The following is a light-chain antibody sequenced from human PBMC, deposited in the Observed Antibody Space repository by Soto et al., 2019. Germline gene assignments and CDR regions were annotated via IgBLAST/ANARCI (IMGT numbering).Light chain of an antibody. CDR1: SSNIGAGYD. V-gene: IGLV1-40*01. CDR2: GNS. J-gene: IGLJ2*01. Sequence: QSVLTQPPSVSGAPGQRVTISCTGSSSNIGAGYDVHWYQQLPGTAPKLLIYGNSNRPSGVPDRFSGSKSGTSASLAITGLQAEDEADYYCTSYTSSNTPPVIFGGGTKLTVL. CDR3: TSYTSSNTPPVI.